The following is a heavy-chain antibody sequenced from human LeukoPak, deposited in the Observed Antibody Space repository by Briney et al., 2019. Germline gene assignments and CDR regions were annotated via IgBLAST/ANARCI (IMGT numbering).Heavy chain of an antibody. J-gene: IGHJ4*02. CDR3: ASHRIVAAGTGLDY. CDR1: GYTFTSYD. V-gene: IGHV1-8*01. CDR2: MNPNSGNT. D-gene: IGHD6-13*01. Sequence: EASVKVSCKASGYTFTSYDINWVRQATGQGLEWMGWMNPNSGNTGYAQKFQGRVTMTRNTSISTAYMELSSLRSEDTAVYYCASHRIVAAGTGLDYWGQGTLVTVSS.